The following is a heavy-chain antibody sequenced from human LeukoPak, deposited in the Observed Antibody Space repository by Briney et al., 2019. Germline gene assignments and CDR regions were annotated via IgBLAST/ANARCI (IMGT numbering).Heavy chain of an antibody. CDR3: ARPPHYYDTSGYSV. D-gene: IGHD3-22*01. J-gene: IGHJ4*02. Sequence: SETLSLTCTVSGGAISSYYWSWLRQPPGKRLEWIGYVSNIETTNYNPSLKSRVTISVDTSKNQFSLRLNSVTAADTAVYYCARPPHYYDTSGYSVWGQGTLVTVSS. CDR2: VSNIETT. V-gene: IGHV4-59*01. CDR1: GGAISSYY.